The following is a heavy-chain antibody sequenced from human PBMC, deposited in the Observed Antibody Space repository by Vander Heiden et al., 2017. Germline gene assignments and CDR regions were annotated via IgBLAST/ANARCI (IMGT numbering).Heavy chain of an antibody. J-gene: IGHJ5*02. CDR2: IIPIFGTT. CDR3: ARGTHYGSGTFHNHWFDP. CDR1: GGTFSSYT. D-gene: IGHD3-10*01. Sequence: QVPLVQSGAEVKKPGSSVKVSCKASGGTFSSYTTSWVRQAPGQGLEWMGGIIPIFGTTNYAQNFQGRVTITADESTSTAYMELSSLTSEDTAVYYCARGTHYGSGTFHNHWFDPWGQGTLVTVSS. V-gene: IGHV1-69*01.